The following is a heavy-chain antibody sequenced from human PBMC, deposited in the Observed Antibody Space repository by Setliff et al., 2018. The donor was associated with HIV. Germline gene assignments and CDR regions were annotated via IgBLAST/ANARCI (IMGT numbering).Heavy chain of an antibody. CDR2: IYHSGST. J-gene: IGHJ6*02. CDR1: GSSISNGYY. CDR3: AREDYYYYGMDA. V-gene: IGHV4-38-2*02. Sequence: PSETLSLTCAVSGSSISNGYYWGWIRQPPGKGLEWIGSIYHSGSTYYNPSLKSRVTISVDTSKNQFSLKLSSVTAADTAVYYCAREDYYYYGMDAWGQGTTVTVSS.